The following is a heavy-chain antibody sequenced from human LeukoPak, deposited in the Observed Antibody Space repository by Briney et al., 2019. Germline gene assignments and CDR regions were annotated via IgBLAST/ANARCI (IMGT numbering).Heavy chain of an antibody. CDR2: ISSTGFYV. CDR1: GFAFGSYT. V-gene: IGHV3-21*01. J-gene: IGHJ4*02. D-gene: IGHD2-8*01. Sequence: PGGSLRLSCTASGFAFGSYTITWVRQAPGKGLEWVSSISSTGFYVYYADSVKGRFTISRDNAKNSLYLQMNSLRAEDTAVYYCARADELMAAPDLDYWGQGTLVTVSS. CDR3: ARADELMAAPDLDY.